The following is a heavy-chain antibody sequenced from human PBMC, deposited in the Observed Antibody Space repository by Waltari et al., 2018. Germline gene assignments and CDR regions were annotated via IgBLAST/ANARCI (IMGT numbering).Heavy chain of an antibody. CDR1: GFTFNSYA. J-gene: IGHJ3*02. Sequence: QVQLVESGGGVVQPGRSLRLSCAASGFTFNSYAMHCVRQAPGKGLEWVAVISDDGRNKYYAASVKGRFTISRDNSKNTLYLQMNSLRAEDTAVYYCAREGGRYYDVFDIWGQGTMVTVSS. CDR2: ISDDGRNK. CDR3: AREGGRYYDVFDI. V-gene: IGHV3-30*04. D-gene: IGHD3-10*01.